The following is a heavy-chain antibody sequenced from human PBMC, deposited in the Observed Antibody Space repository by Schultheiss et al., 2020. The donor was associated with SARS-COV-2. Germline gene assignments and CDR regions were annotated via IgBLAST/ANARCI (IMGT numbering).Heavy chain of an antibody. CDR3: ARDPTAGRHLHSHYYYGMDV. Sequence: SETLSLTCTVSGGSISSSSYYWGWIRQPPGKGLEWIGYIYYSGSTYYNPSLKSRVTISVDTSKNQFSLKLSSVTAADTAVYYCARDPTAGRHLHSHYYYGMDVWGQGTTVTVSS. J-gene: IGHJ6*02. CDR2: IYYSGST. CDR1: GGSISSSSYY. V-gene: IGHV4-31*03. D-gene: IGHD6-13*01.